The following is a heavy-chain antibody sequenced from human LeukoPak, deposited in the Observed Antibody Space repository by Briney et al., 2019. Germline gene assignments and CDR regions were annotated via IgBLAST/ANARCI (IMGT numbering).Heavy chain of an antibody. Sequence: SETLSLTCTVSGVSIKNYYWSWIRQPPGKGLEWIANIYYAGSSNYNPSLKSRVSVSIDASKNHLSLKLTSVTATDTAIYYCARQAVKIPTGMEGPWFDPWGQGTLVAVSS. CDR1: GVSIKNYY. CDR3: ARQAVKIPTGMEGPWFDP. J-gene: IGHJ5*02. V-gene: IGHV4-59*08. D-gene: IGHD1-14*01. CDR2: IYYAGSS.